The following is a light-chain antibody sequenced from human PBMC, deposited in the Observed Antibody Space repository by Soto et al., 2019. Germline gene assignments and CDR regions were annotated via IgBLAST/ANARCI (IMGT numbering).Light chain of an antibody. CDR1: QSVSSFY. CDR2: GAS. V-gene: IGKV3-20*01. CDR3: QQYGSSPWT. Sequence: EIVLTQSPGTLSLSPGERATLSCGASQSVSSFYLAWYQQKPGQAPRLLIYGASSRATGIPDRFSGSGSGTDFTLNISRLEPEDFAVYYCQQYGSSPWTFGQGTKVDIK. J-gene: IGKJ1*01.